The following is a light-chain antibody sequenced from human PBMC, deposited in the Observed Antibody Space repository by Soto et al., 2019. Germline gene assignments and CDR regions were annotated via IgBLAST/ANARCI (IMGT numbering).Light chain of an antibody. CDR1: SSDVGGYNY. Sequence: QAVVTQPASVSGSPGQSITISCTGTSSDVGGYNYVSWYQQHPGTAPKLMIFEVSNRPSGVSTRFSGSKSGNTASLTISGLQTEDEADYYCSSYTSSSSLPYVFGIGTKLTVL. V-gene: IGLV2-14*01. CDR2: EVS. CDR3: SSYTSSSSLPYV. J-gene: IGLJ1*01.